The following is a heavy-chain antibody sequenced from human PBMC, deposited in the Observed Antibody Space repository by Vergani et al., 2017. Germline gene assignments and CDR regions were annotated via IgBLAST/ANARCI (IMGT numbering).Heavy chain of an antibody. CDR3: ARDRGXGKDQAYYYYGMDV. CDR2: ISSSSSYI. CDR1: GFTFSSYS. J-gene: IGHJ6*02. D-gene: IGHD3-10*01. Sequence: EVQLVESGGGLVKPGGSLRLSCAASGFTFSSYSMNWVRQAPGKGLEWVSSISSSSSYIYYADSVKGRFTISRDNAKNSLYLQMNSLRAEDTAVYYCARDRGXGKDQAYYYYGMDVWGQGTTVTVSS. V-gene: IGHV3-21*01.